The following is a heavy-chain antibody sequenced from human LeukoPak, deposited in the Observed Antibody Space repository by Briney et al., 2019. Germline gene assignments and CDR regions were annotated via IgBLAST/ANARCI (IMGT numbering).Heavy chain of an antibody. CDR1: GYTFTSYD. V-gene: IGHV1-8*01. D-gene: IGHD6-6*01. CDR3: ARDSIAARPSDY. J-gene: IGHJ4*02. CDR2: MNPNSGNT. Sequence: ASVKVSCKASGYTFTSYDINWVRQATGQGLEWMGWMNPNSGNTGYAQKFQGRVTMTRNTSISTAYMELSSLRSEDTAVYYCARDSIAARPSDYWGQGTLVTVSS.